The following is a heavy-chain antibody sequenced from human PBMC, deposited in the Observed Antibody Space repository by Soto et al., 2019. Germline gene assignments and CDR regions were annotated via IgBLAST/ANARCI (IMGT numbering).Heavy chain of an antibody. CDR1: GVSISPGANS. J-gene: IGHJ5*02. Sequence: SETLSASWTGSGVSISPGANSLGRIRQPQGKGLDGIGSIYYSGSTKYTPSLESRVIISVDTSKNEYSLRLSSLTAADTALYYCARILRGSGIMTAHYSCFHPWGLVPPVSVS. CDR3: ARILRGSGIMTAHYSCFHP. D-gene: IGHD3-9*01. CDR2: IYYSGST. V-gene: IGHV4-39*01.